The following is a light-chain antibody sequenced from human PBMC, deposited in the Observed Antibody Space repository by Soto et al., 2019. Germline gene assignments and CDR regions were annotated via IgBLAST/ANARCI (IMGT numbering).Light chain of an antibody. Sequence: EIQMTQSASSLSASVGDRATITCRASQSISSYLNWYQQKPGKAPTLLIYGASTLESGIPSRFSGSGSGTEFTLTISSLQSEDFAISYCQQCYNCQCTFGQGTKMEIK. CDR3: QQCYNCQCT. V-gene: IGKV1-39*01. CDR2: GAS. J-gene: IGKJ2*02. CDR1: QSISSY.